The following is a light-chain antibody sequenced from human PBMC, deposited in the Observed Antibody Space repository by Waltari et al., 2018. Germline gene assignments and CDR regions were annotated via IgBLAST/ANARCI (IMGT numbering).Light chain of an antibody. V-gene: IGKV3-15*01. Sequence: EIVMTQSPATLSVSPGERAPFSCRASQSVSSHLAWYQQQPGQAPRLLIFVISPRATGVPARFSFSGSGTEFTLTISSLQSEDFAVYYCQQHNNWPLTFGQGTKVEIK. CDR2: VIS. J-gene: IGKJ1*01. CDR3: QQHNNWPLT. CDR1: QSVSSH.